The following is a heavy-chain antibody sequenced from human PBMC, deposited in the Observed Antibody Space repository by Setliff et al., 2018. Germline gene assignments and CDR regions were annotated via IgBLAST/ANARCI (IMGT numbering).Heavy chain of an antibody. CDR1: GYIFSSYG. CDR2: ISPYNDIT. V-gene: IGHV1-18*01. D-gene: IGHD2-8*01. J-gene: IGHJ4*02. Sequence: ASVKVSCKASGYIFSSYGVSWVRQAPGQGLEWMGWISPYNDITNYSQTFQDRVTMTTETSTSSAYMELRSLRSDDTAIYYCARLVRFCTKIACQRLSGAEHWGQGTLVTVSS. CDR3: ARLVRFCTKIACQRLSGAEH.